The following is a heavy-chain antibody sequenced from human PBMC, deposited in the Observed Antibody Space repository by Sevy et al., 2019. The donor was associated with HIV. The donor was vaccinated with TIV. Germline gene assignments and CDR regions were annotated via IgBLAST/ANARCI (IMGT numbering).Heavy chain of an antibody. V-gene: IGHV3-30-3*01. CDR1: GFAFRDSA. J-gene: IGHJ3*02. Sequence: AGSLRLSCEASGFAFRDSAIHWVLQSPGKALEWVALITHGGSYEYYVDSVKGRFTVSSDRSKNILYLQMDSLRAEDTSVSYCARMVSGGLRWELIKENAFDIWGQGTAVTVSS. CDR3: ARMVSGGLRWELIKENAFDI. D-gene: IGHD1-26*01. CDR2: ITHGGSYE.